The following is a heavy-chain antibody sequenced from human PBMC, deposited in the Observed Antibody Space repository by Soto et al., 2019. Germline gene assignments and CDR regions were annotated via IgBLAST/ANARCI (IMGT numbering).Heavy chain of an antibody. CDR3: ARDAPYDYVWGSYLDY. Sequence: QVQLVESGGGVVQPGRSLRLSCAASGFTFSSYGMHWVRQAPGKGLEWVAVIWYDGSNKYYADSVKGRFTISRDNSKNGRNVQMNSLRAEDTAVYYCARDAPYDYVWGSYLDYWGQGTLVTVSS. V-gene: IGHV3-33*01. CDR2: IWYDGSNK. J-gene: IGHJ4*02. CDR1: GFTFSSYG. D-gene: IGHD3-16*02.